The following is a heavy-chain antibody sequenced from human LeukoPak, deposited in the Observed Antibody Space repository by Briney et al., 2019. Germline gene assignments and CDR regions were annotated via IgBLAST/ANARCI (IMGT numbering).Heavy chain of an antibody. CDR3: AKDRDILTGYYDDAFDI. CDR2: INQDGSGK. V-gene: IGHV3-7*01. Sequence: GGSLRLSCAASGFTFSSYWMSWVRQAPGKGLEWVANINQDGSGKYYVDSVKGRFTISRDNAKNSLYLQMNSLRAEDTAVYYCAKDRDILTGYYDDAFDIWGQGTMVTVSS. J-gene: IGHJ3*02. CDR1: GFTFSSYW. D-gene: IGHD3-9*01.